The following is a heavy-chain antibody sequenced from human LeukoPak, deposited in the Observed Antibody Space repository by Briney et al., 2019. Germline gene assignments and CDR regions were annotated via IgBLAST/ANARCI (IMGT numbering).Heavy chain of an antibody. CDR3: AGHGGESLVDTILHAFDI. V-gene: IGHV4-59*08. CDR2: VHNSGTT. D-gene: IGHD5-18*01. J-gene: IGHJ3*02. Sequence: SETLSLTCSVSGGSVRSYSWSWIRQPPGKGLEWIGYVHNSGTTNYKPSLKSRVIISVETTKNQFSLKLSSVTAADTAVYYYAGHGGESLVDTILHAFDIWGQGTMVTVSS. CDR1: GGSVRSYS.